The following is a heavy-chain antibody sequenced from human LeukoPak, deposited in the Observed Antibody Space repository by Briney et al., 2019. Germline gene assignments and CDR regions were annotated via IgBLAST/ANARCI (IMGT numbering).Heavy chain of an antibody. CDR3: ARGRVGSSFYWYFDL. D-gene: IGHD6-13*01. J-gene: IGHJ2*01. CDR2: ISSSGSTI. V-gene: IGHV3-11*01. CDR1: GGSFSGYY. Sequence: LSLTCAVYGGSFSGYYWSWIRQPPGKGLEWVSYISSSGSTIYYADSVKGRFTISRDNAKNSLYLQMNSLRAEDTAVYYCARGRVGSSFYWYFDLWGRGTLVTVSS.